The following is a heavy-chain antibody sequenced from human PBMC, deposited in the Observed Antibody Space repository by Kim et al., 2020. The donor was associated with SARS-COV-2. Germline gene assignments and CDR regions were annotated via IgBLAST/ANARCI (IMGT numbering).Heavy chain of an antibody. CDR2: IYHSGST. D-gene: IGHD3-10*01. V-gene: IGHV4-4*02. CDR3: ARFYPQDYYGSGSYYGNWFDP. CDR1: GGSISSSNW. Sequence: SETLSLTCAVSGGSISSSNWWSWVRQPPGKGLEWIGEIYHSGSTNYNPSLKSRVTISVDKSKNQFSLKLSSVTAADTAVYYCARFYPQDYYGSGSYYGNWFDPWGQGTLVTVSS. J-gene: IGHJ5*02.